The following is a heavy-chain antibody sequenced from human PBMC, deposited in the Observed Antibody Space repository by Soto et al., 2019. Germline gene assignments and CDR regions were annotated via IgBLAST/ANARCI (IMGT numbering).Heavy chain of an antibody. D-gene: IGHD7-27*01. V-gene: IGHV3-73*01. J-gene: IGHJ2*01. CDR1: GFTFSGSA. Sequence: GGSLRLSCAASGFTFSGSAMHWVRQASGKGLEWVGRIRSKANTYATAYGASMKGRFTISRDDSKNTTYLQMNSLKTEDTAVYYCTKNWGSWYFDLWGRGTLVTVSS. CDR2: IRSKANTYAT. CDR3: TKNWGSWYFDL.